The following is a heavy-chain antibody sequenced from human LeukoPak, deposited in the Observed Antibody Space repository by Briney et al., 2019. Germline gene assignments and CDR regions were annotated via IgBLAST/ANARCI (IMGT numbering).Heavy chain of an antibody. V-gene: IGHV3-20*04. Sequence: PGGSLSLSCAASGFTFNTYAMSWVRQAPGKGLEWVSGINWNGGSTGYVDSVKGRFTISRDNAKNSLYLQMNSLRAEDTALYYCARRLTDYYYYDFDIWGKGTMVTVSS. D-gene: IGHD6-19*01. CDR2: INWNGGST. CDR1: GFTFNTYA. CDR3: ARRLTDYYYYDFDI. J-gene: IGHJ6*03.